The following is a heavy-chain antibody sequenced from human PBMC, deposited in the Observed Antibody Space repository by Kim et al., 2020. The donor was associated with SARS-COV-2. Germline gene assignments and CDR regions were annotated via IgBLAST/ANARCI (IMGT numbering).Heavy chain of an antibody. J-gene: IGHJ6*02. Sequence: SVKVSCKASGGTFSSYTVSWVRQAPGQGLEWMGGIIPIFGIANYAQKFQGRVTITADGSTYTAFMELSGLKSEDTAIYYCAKMTDCSTTGCLRYYGVDVWGQGTTVTVSS. CDR2: IIPIFGIA. D-gene: IGHD2-2*01. V-gene: IGHV1-69*13. CDR3: AKMTDCSTTGCLRYYGVDV. CDR1: GGTFSSYT.